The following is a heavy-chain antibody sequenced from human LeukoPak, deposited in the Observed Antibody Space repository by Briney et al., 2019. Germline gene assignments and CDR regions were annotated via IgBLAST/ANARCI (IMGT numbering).Heavy chain of an antibody. D-gene: IGHD3-10*01. J-gene: IGHJ4*02. CDR2: INHSGST. CDR1: GGSFSGYY. V-gene: IGHV4-34*01. Sequence: SETLSLTCAVYGGSFSGYYWSWLRQPPGKGLEWIGEINHSGSTNYNPSLKSRVTISVDTSKNQFSLKLSSVTAADTAVYYCARTYYYGSGSRGTSSHWGQGTLVTVSS. CDR3: ARTYYYGSGSRGTSSH.